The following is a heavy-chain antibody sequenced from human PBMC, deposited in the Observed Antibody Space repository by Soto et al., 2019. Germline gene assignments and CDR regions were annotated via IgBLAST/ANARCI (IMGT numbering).Heavy chain of an antibody. CDR3: ASGGEGSIAVAG. J-gene: IGHJ4*02. D-gene: IGHD6-19*01. Sequence: PSETLSLTCTVSGGSISGSSYYWGWIRQPPGKGLEWIGAIHYTGRTYYKPSLKSRVTISVDTSKNQFSLKLNSVTAADTAVYYCASGGEGSIAVAGWGQGTLVTVSS. CDR2: IHYTGRT. V-gene: IGHV4-39*01. CDR1: GGSISGSSYY.